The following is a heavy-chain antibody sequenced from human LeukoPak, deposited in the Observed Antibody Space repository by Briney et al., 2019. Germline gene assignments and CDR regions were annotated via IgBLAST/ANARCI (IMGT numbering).Heavy chain of an antibody. V-gene: IGHV4-34*01. J-gene: IGHJ3*02. CDR1: GGSFSGYY. Sequence: SETLSLTCAVYGGSFSGYYWSWIRQPPGKGLEWIGEINHSGSTNYNPSLKSRVTISVDTSKNQFSLKLSSVTAADTAVYYCAPPVATNAFYIGGKGKRVTVSS. CDR3: APPVATNAFYI. D-gene: IGHD4-23*01. CDR2: INHSGST.